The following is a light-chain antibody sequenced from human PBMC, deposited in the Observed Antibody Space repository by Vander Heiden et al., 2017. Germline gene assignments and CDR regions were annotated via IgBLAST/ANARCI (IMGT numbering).Light chain of an antibody. CDR3: QQDGSSQF. V-gene: IGKV3-20*01. J-gene: IGKJ3*01. CDR1: QSVSSSY. CDR2: GAS. Sequence: EIVLTQSPGTLSLSPGERATLSCRASQSVSSSYLAWYQQKPGQAPRLLIYGASSRANGIPDRFSGSGSGTDFTLTISRLEPEDFAVYYWQQDGSSQFFGHGTKVDIK.